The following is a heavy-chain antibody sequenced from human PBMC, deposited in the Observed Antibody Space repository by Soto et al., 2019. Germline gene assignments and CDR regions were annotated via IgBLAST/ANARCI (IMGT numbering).Heavy chain of an antibody. Sequence: QVQLVQSGAEVKKPGSSVKVSCKASGDTFTSFGITWVRQAPGQGLEWVGGIIPLLNTANYAQKLQGRVTITVEESTNTAYMELVSLRSEDTAVYYCARESRRMWTPDFWGQGTLVTVSS. CDR3: ARESRRMWTPDF. D-gene: IGHD2-15*01. CDR2: IIPLLNTA. V-gene: IGHV1-69*01. CDR1: GDTFTSFG. J-gene: IGHJ4*02.